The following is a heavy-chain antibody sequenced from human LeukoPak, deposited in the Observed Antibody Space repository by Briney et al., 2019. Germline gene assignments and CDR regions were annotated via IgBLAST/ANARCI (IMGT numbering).Heavy chain of an antibody. D-gene: IGHD3-9*01. Sequence: GGSLRLSCAASEYSVCSNYMTWVRQAPGKGLEWVSLIYSGGSTYYADSVKGRFTISRDNSKNTLYLEMNSLRAEDTARYFCAEDPILTGFYNDGRWGQGTLVIVSS. CDR3: AEDPILTGFYNDGR. CDR1: EYSVCSNY. V-gene: IGHV3-66*01. J-gene: IGHJ4*02. CDR2: IYSGGST.